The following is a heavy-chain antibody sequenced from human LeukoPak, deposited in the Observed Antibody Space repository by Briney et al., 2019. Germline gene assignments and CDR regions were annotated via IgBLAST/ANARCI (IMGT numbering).Heavy chain of an antibody. CDR1: GFTFSSYS. Sequence: GGSLTLSCAASGFTFSSYSMNWVRQAPGKGLEWVSSISSSSSYIYYADSVKGRFTISRDNAKNSLYLQMNSLRAEDTAVYYCARVSYSSDAFDIWGQGTMVTVSS. V-gene: IGHV3-21*01. D-gene: IGHD6-13*01. CDR2: ISSSSSYI. J-gene: IGHJ3*02. CDR3: ARVSYSSDAFDI.